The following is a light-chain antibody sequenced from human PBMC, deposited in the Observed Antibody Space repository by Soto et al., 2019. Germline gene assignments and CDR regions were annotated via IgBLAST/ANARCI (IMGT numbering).Light chain of an antibody. Sequence: EIVMTQSPLSLPVTPGGPSSISCRSSRRLLHSNGYDSLDWYLQKPGQSPQLLIYLGSNRASGVPARFSGSGSGTDFTLKISRVEADDVGVYYCIQALQSPPTFGQGTKVEIK. CDR3: IQALQSPPT. CDR1: RRLLHSNGYDS. J-gene: IGKJ1*01. CDR2: LGS. V-gene: IGKV2-28*01.